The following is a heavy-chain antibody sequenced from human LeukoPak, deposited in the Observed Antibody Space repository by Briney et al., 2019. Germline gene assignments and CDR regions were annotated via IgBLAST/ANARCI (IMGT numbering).Heavy chain of an antibody. CDR2: IYYSGST. D-gene: IGHD5-12*01. J-gene: IGHJ4*02. V-gene: IGHV4-39*07. Sequence: PSETLSLTCTVSGGSISSSHYYWDWIRQPPGKGLEWIGNIYYSGSTYYNPSLKSRVTISVDTSKNQFSLQLNSVTPEDTAVYYCARDITRGYSGYDLEYFDYWGQGTLVTVSS. CDR1: GGSISSSHYY. CDR3: ARDITRGYSGYDLEYFDY.